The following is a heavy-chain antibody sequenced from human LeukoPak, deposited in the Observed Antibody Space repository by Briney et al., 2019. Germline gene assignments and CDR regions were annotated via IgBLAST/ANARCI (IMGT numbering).Heavy chain of an antibody. J-gene: IGHJ4*02. D-gene: IGHD6-19*01. V-gene: IGHV3-48*03. CDR2: ISSSGSAI. Sequence: GGSLRLSCAASGFTFSSYGINWVRQAPGKGLEWVSYISSSGSAIYYADSVKGRFPIPRENAKNSLYLQMNSLRAEDTAFYYCGRDGPRGQWRVFDYWGQRTLVTVSS. CDR3: GRDGPRGQWRVFDY. CDR1: GFTFSSYG.